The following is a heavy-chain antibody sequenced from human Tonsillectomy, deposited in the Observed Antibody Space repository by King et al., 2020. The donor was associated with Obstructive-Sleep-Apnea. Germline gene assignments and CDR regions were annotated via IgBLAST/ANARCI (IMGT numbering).Heavy chain of an antibody. CDR1: GGTFSNYA. CDR3: ARERLDIVGGFDY. V-gene: IGHV1-69*09. J-gene: IGHJ4*02. CDR2: IIPIFDIA. Sequence: QLVQSGAEVKKPGSSVKVSCKASGGTFSNYAISWVRQAPGQGLEWMGRIIPIFDIAKYAQKFLGRVTITADKSTNTAYMELSGLRSEDTALYYCARERLDIVGGFDYWGRGILVTVSP. D-gene: IGHD2-2*03.